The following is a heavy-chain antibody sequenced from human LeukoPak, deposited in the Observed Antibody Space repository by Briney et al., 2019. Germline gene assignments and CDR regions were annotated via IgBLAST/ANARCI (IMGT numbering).Heavy chain of an antibody. V-gene: IGHV4-39*07. CDR3: ATGQNIVVIPAALNWFDP. CDR2: IYYSGIT. Sequence: SETLSLTCTVSGGSIASSSNYWVWIRQPPGKGLEWIGSIYYSGITYYNPSLTSRLTISVDTSKNQFSLKLSSVTAADTAVYYCATGQNIVVIPAALNWFDPWGRGTLVTVSS. J-gene: IGHJ5*02. D-gene: IGHD2-2*01. CDR1: GGSIASSSNY.